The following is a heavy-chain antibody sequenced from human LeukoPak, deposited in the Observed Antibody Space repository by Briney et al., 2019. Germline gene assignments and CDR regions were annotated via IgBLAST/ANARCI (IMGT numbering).Heavy chain of an antibody. V-gene: IGHV4-39*01. D-gene: IGHD3-22*01. J-gene: IGHJ4*02. Sequence: SETLSLTCTVSGGSISNSSYYWGWIRQPPGKGLEWIASIYYGGKTYYKPSVKSRVTISVDTSKNQFSLKLNSVTAADTAVYYCATDPTYDSSGHPLAYWGQGILVTVSS. CDR1: GGSISNSSYY. CDR3: ATDPTYDSSGHPLAY. CDR2: IYYGGKT.